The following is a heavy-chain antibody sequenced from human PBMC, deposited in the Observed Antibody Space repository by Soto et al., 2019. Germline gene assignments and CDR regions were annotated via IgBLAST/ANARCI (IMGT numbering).Heavy chain of an antibody. CDR3: ARDVGSHSSSNWFDP. V-gene: IGHV4-31*02. CDR2: IYYSGST. J-gene: IGHJ5*02. CDR1: GGSISSGGYY. D-gene: IGHD6-6*01. Sequence: SETLSLTCTVSGGSISSGGYYWSWIRQHPGKGLEWIGYIYYSGSTYYNPSLKSRVTISVDTSKNQFSLKLSSVTAADTAVYYCARDVGSHSSSNWFDPWGQGTLVTVS.